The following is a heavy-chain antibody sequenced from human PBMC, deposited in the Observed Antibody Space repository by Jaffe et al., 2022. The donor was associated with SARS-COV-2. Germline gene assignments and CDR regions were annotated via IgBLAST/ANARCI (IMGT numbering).Heavy chain of an antibody. CDR3: ASTVTTRWYFDL. Sequence: QVQLQESGPGLVKPSETLSLTCTVSAYSFSNPYYWGWIRQPPGKGLEWIGSIYNSGITYYNASLKSRVTISVDTSRNQFSLKLSSVTAADTAVYYCASTVTTRWYFDLWGRGTLVSVSS. V-gene: IGHV4-38-2*02. CDR2: IYNSGIT. CDR1: AYSFSNPYY. D-gene: IGHD4-17*01. J-gene: IGHJ2*01.